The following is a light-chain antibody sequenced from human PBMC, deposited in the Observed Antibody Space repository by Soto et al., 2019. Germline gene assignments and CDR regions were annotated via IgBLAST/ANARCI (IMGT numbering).Light chain of an antibody. CDR2: DAS. Sequence: EIVLTQSPATLSLSPGERATLSCRASQSVSIYLAWYQQKPGQAPRLLIYDASNRATGIPARFSGSGSGTDFTLTISSLEPEEFAVYYCQQRVDWLTFGGGTRVEIK. CDR1: QSVSIY. CDR3: QQRVDWLT. J-gene: IGKJ4*01. V-gene: IGKV3-11*01.